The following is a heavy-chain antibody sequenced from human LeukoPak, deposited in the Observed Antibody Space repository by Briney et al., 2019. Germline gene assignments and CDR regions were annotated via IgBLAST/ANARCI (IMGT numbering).Heavy chain of an antibody. V-gene: IGHV3-74*01. D-gene: IGHD6-13*01. Sequence: GGPLRLSCAASRFTFSNYWMHWVRQAPGKGLGWVSRINRDGRSISYADSVKGRFTISRDNAKNTLYLLMNSLRAEDTAVYYCARRAAALGAFDYWGQGTLVTVSS. J-gene: IGHJ4*02. CDR1: RFTFSNYW. CDR3: ARRAAALGAFDY. CDR2: INRDGRSI.